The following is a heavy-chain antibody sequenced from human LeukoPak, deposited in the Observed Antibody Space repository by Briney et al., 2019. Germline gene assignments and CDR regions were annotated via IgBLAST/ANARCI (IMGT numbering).Heavy chain of an antibody. V-gene: IGHV3-74*01. J-gene: IGHJ4*02. D-gene: IGHD2-15*01. CDR3: VRDSPHSGFNVDFDC. Sequence: GGSLRLSCAASGFTLSSHWMHWVRQAPGKGLVWISRIVNDGSGATYVDSVKGRFTTSRDNAKSTLYLQMNSLRAEDTAVYYCVRDSPHSGFNVDFDCWGQGTLVTVSS. CDR2: IVNDGSGA. CDR1: GFTLSSHW.